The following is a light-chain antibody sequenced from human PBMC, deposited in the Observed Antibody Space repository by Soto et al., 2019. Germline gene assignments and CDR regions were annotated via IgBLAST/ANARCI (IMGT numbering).Light chain of an antibody. J-gene: IGKJ4*01. CDR2: DAS. CDR3: QQYKSYSAHGLT. V-gene: IGKV1-5*01. CDR1: QPIFTS. Sequence: DIQMAQSPSALFASIGDRVSVTCRASQPIFTSLAWYQQKPGKAPKLLIYDASVLQTGVPSRFSGFSSGTDFTLTISGLQPDDFATYSCQQYKSYSAHGLTLRGGTKADI.